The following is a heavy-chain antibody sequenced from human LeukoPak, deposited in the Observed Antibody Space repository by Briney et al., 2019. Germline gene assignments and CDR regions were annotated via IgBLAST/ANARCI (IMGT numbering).Heavy chain of an antibody. V-gene: IGHV1-46*01. CDR1: GYTFTSYY. J-gene: IGHJ3*02. CDR2: INPSGGST. D-gene: IGHD4-23*01. Sequence: GASAKVSCKASGYTFTSYYMHWVRQAPGQGLEWMGIINPSGGSTSYAQKFQGRVTMTRDMSTSTVYMELSSLRSEDTAVYYCARDGDYGGNSGAFDIWGQGTMVTVSS. CDR3: ARDGDYGGNSGAFDI.